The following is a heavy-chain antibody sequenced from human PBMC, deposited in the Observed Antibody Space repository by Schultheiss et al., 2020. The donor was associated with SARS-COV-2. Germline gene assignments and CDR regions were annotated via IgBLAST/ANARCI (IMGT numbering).Heavy chain of an antibody. CDR3: ASSLLWFRELGWFDP. D-gene: IGHD3-10*01. CDR1: GYSISSGYY. J-gene: IGHJ5*02. CDR2: IYHSGST. V-gene: IGHV4-38-2*01. Sequence: SETLSLTCAVSGYSISSGYYWGWIRQPPGKGLEWIGYIYHSGSTYYNPSLKSRVTISVDRSKNQFSLKLSSVTAADTAVYYCASSLLWFRELGWFDPWGQGTLVTVSS.